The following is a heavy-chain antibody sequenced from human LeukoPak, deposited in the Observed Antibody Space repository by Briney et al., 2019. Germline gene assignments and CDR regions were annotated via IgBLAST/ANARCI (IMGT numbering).Heavy chain of an antibody. Sequence: ASVKVSCKASGYTFTGYYIHWVRHAPGQGLEWMGWINPNSGGTNYAQKFQSRLTMTRDTSISTAFMELSRLRSDDTAVYYCGKAFWSGYDYFDYWGQGTLVTVSS. CDR3: GKAFWSGYDYFDY. J-gene: IGHJ4*02. CDR1: GYTFTGYY. CDR2: INPNSGGT. V-gene: IGHV1-2*02. D-gene: IGHD3-3*01.